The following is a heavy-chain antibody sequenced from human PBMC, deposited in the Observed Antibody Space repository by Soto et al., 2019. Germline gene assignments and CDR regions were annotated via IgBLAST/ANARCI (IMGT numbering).Heavy chain of an antibody. Sequence: ASVKVSCKASGYTFTSYGISWVRQAPGQGLEWMGWISAYNGNTNYAQKLQGRVTMTTDTSTSTAYMELRSLRSDDTAVYYCARVSRSNPIYYYYYYMDVWGKGTTVTVSS. V-gene: IGHV1-18*01. J-gene: IGHJ6*03. CDR3: ARVSRSNPIYYYYYYMDV. CDR1: GYTFTSYG. CDR2: ISAYNGNT.